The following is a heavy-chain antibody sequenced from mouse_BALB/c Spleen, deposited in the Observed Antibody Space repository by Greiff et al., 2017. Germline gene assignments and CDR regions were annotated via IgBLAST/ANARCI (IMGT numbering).Heavy chain of an antibody. J-gene: IGHJ4*01. CDR2: IYPSDSYT. CDR3: TRYYDGYFYAMDY. D-gene: IGHD2-3*01. V-gene: IGHV1-69*02. CDR1: GYTFTSYW. Sequence: QVQLQQPGAELVRPGASVKLSCKASGYTFTSYWINWVKQRPGQGLEWIGNIYPSDSYTNYNQKFKDKATLTVDKSSSTAYMQLSSPTSEDSAVYYCTRYYDGYFYAMDYWGQGTSVTVSS.